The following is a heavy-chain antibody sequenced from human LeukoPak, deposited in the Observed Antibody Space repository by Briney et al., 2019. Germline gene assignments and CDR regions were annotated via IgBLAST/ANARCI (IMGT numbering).Heavy chain of an antibody. J-gene: IGHJ6*02. V-gene: IGHV4-34*01. Sequence: SETLSLTCAVYGGSFSGYYWSWIRQAPGKGLEWIGEINHSGSTNYNPSLKSRVTISVGTSKNQFSLKLSSVTAADTAVYYCARRPASYGMDVWGQGTTVTVSS. CDR2: INHSGST. D-gene: IGHD6-25*01. CDR3: ARRPASYGMDV. CDR1: GGSFSGYY.